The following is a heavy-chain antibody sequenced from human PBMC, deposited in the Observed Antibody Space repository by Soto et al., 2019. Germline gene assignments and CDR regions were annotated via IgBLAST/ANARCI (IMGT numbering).Heavy chain of an antibody. V-gene: IGHV3-30-3*01. CDR2: ISKDGNSK. Sequence: PGGSLRLSCAASGFTFSNYAIHWVRQAPGQGLEWVTIISKDGNSKHYADSVKGRFTISIDNSKNTLFLQMNSLRAEDTAGYYWAGDPRGSHCYIEYWGQGPRGIVAS. J-gene: IGHJ4*02. CDR1: GFTFSNYA. D-gene: IGHD3-10*01. CDR3: AGDPRGSHCYIEY.